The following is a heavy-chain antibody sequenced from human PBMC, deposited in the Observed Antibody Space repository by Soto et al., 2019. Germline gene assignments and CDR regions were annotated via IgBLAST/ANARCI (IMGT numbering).Heavy chain of an antibody. V-gene: IGHV1-3*01. CDR2: INAGNGNT. CDR1: GYTFTSYA. CDR3: ARDSTGYSSSWLYYYYYFMDV. Sequence: QVPLVQSGAEVKKPGASVKVSCKASGYTFTSYAMHWVRQAPGQRLEWMGWINAGNGNTKYSQMFQGRVTITRDTSASTAYMEPSRLRYEYTAVYYCARDSTGYSSSWLYYYYYFMDVWGKGTTVTVSS. J-gene: IGHJ6*03. D-gene: IGHD6-13*01.